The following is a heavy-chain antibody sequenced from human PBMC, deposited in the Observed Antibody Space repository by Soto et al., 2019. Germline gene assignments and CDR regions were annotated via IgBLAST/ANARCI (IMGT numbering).Heavy chain of an antibody. CDR2: ISGSGGST. D-gene: IGHD3-3*01. J-gene: IGHJ5*02. Sequence: EVQLLESGGGLVQPGGSLRLSCAASGFTFSSYAMSWVSQAPGKGLEWVSAISGSGGSTYYADSVKGRFTISRDNSKNTLYLQMNSLRAEDTAVYYCAKDSFWSGIKDWFDPWGQGTLVTVSS. CDR3: AKDSFWSGIKDWFDP. CDR1: GFTFSSYA. V-gene: IGHV3-23*01.